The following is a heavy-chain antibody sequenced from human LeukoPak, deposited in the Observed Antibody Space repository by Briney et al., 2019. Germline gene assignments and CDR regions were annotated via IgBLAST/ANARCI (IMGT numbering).Heavy chain of an antibody. V-gene: IGHV1-18*04. D-gene: IGHD1-26*01. J-gene: IGHJ5*02. CDR3: ARDLGIGGPYWFHP. CDR2: ISAYNGTT. Sequence: ASVKVCCKASGYTFTSYGISWVRQAPGQGLEWMGWISAYNGTTNYAQKLQGRVTMTTDTSTSTAYMELRSLRSDDTAVYYCARDLGIGGPYWFHPWGQGTLVTVSS. CDR1: GYTFTSYG.